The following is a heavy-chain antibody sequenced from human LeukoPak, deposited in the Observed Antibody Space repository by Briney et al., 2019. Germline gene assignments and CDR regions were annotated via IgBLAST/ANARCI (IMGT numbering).Heavy chain of an antibody. CDR2: MNPNSGNT. J-gene: IGHJ6*02. CDR1: GYTFTSYD. D-gene: IGHD4-17*01. Sequence: ASVKVSCKASGYTFTSYDINWGRQATGQGPEWRGWMNPNSGNTGYGQKFQGRVTMTRDTSISTAYMELRSLRSEDTAVYYCARGRLTTVTTWYYHGMDVWVQGTTVTVSS. CDR3: ARGRLTTVTTWYYHGMDV. V-gene: IGHV1-8*01.